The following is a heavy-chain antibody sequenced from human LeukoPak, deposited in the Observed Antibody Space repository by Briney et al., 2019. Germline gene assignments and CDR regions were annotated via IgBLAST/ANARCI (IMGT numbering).Heavy chain of an antibody. Sequence: GGSLRLSCAASGFTFSDYYLTWIRQAPGKGLEWVSYISRTSDPIYYADSVKGRFAISRDNAKNSLYLQMNNLRDEDTAVYHCASVFGVTRIDYWGQGTLVTVSS. J-gene: IGHJ4*02. CDR3: ASVFGVTRIDY. CDR2: ISRTSDPI. V-gene: IGHV3-11*04. D-gene: IGHD3-3*01. CDR1: GFTFSDYY.